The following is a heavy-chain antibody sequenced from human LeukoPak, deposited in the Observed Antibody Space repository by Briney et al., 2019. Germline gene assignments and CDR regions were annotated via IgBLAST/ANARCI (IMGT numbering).Heavy chain of an antibody. D-gene: IGHD3-9*01. CDR1: GGSISSSSYY. CDR3: ARGDYDILTGYSD. Sequence: PSETLSLTCTVSGGSISSSSYYWGWIRQPPGKGLEWIGSIYYSGSTYYNPSLKSRVTISVDTSKNQFSLKLSSVTAADTAVYYCARGDYDILTGYSDWGQGTLVTVSS. J-gene: IGHJ4*02. V-gene: IGHV4-39*01. CDR2: IYYSGST.